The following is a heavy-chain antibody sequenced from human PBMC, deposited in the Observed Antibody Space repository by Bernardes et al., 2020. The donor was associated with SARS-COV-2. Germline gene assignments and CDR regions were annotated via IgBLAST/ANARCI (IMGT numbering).Heavy chain of an antibody. CDR2: IYYSGST. D-gene: IGHD2-2*01. V-gene: IGHV4-39*01. CDR3: ARLSRYCSSTSCYEFDP. J-gene: IGHJ5*02. CDR1: GGSISSSSYY. Sequence: SETLSLTCTVSGGSISSSSYYWGWIRQPPGKGLEWIGSIYYSGSTYYNPSLKSRVTISVDTSKNQFSLKLSSVTAADTAVYYCARLSRYCSSTSCYEFDPWGQGTLVTVSS.